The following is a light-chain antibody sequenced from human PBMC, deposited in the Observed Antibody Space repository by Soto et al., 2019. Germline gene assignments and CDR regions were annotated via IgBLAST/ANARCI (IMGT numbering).Light chain of an antibody. V-gene: IGKV3-20*01. CDR2: GAS. CDR3: QQYCSSLTWT. CDR1: QSVSSSY. Sequence: EIVLTQSPGTLSLSPGERATLSCRASQSVSSSYLAWYQQKPGQAPRLLIYGASSRATGIPDRFSGSGSVTDFTLTISRLEPEDFAVYYCQQYCSSLTWTFGQGTKVEIK. J-gene: IGKJ1*01.